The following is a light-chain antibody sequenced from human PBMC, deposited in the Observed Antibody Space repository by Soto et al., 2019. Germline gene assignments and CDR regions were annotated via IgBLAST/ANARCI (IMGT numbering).Light chain of an antibody. V-gene: IGKV1-39*01. Sequence: DIQMTQSPSSLSASVGDRVTITCRASHCISSYLNWYQQKPGKAPKLLIYAASSLQSGVPSRFSGSRSGTDFTLSISSLQPEDFATYYCQQSYSTPQTFGQWTKVDIK. CDR3: QQSYSTPQT. CDR2: AAS. CDR1: HCISSY. J-gene: IGKJ1*01.